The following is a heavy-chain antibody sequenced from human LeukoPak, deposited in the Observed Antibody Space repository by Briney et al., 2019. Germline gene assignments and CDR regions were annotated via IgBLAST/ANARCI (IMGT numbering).Heavy chain of an antibody. CDR3: ARDPGDYGDYLLDY. Sequence: SVKVSCKASGGTFSSYAISWVRQAPGQGLEWMGGIIPIFGTANYAQKFQGRVTTTADESTSTAYMELSSLRSEDTAVYYCARDPGDYGDYLLDYWGQGTLVTVSS. CDR1: GGTFSSYA. CDR2: IIPIFGTA. D-gene: IGHD4-17*01. V-gene: IGHV1-69*01. J-gene: IGHJ4*02.